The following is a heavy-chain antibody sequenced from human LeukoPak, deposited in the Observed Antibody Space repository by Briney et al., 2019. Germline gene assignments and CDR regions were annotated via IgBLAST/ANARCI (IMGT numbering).Heavy chain of an antibody. CDR1: GFTFSSYA. J-gene: IGHJ4*02. V-gene: IGHV3-30*01. CDR3: AKSRKAYYYGSGSHQPFDY. D-gene: IGHD3-10*01. Sequence: PGGSLRLSCAASGFTFSSYAMHRVRQAPGKGLEWVAVISYDGSNKYYADSVKGRFTISRENSKNTLYLQMNSLRAEDTAVYYCAKSRKAYYYGSGSHQPFDYWGQGTLVTVSS. CDR2: ISYDGSNK.